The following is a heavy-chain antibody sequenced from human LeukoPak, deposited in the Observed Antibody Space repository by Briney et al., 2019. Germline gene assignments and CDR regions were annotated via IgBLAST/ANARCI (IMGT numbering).Heavy chain of an antibody. Sequence: GGSLRLSCAASGFTFSSYAMSWVRQAPGKGLEWVSAISGSGGSTYYADSVKGRFTISRDNSKNTLYLQMNGLRAEDTAVYYCTSTGLEWLLYRYYGYWGQGTLVTVSS. CDR3: TSTGLEWLLYRYYGY. CDR1: GFTFSSYA. D-gene: IGHD3-3*01. V-gene: IGHV3-23*01. CDR2: ISGSGGST. J-gene: IGHJ4*02.